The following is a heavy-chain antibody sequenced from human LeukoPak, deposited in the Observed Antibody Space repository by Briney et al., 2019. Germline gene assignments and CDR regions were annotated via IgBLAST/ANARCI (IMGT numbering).Heavy chain of an antibody. CDR1: GGSISSYY. D-gene: IGHD2-2*03. CDR2: IYYSGST. Sequence: SETLSLTCTVSGGSISSYYWSWIRQPPGKGLEWIGYIYYSGSTNYNPSLKSRVTISVDTSKNQFSLKLSSVTAADTAVYYCARVAIGTLASYYYYYMDVWGKGTTVTVSS. CDR3: ARVAIGTLASYYYYYMDV. J-gene: IGHJ6*03. V-gene: IGHV4-59*12.